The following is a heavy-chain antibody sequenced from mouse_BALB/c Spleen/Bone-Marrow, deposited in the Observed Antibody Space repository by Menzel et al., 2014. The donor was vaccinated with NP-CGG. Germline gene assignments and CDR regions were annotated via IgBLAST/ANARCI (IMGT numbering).Heavy chain of an antibody. CDR3: ARGWLLRHCCDD. CDR1: GYTFTEYT. D-gene: IGHD1-2*01. CDR2: INPNNGGT. V-gene: IGHV1-22*01. Sequence: EVQLQQSGPELVKPGASVKISCKTSGYTFTEYTMHWVKQSHVKSLEWIGGINPNNGGTSYNQKFKDKATWTADKSSSTAYMELRGVTSEDSAVYCCARGWLLRHCCDDWGQGSTLTVSS. J-gene: IGHJ2*01.